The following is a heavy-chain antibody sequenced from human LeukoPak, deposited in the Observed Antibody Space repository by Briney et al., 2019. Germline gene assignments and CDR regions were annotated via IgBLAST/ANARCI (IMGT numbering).Heavy chain of an antibody. CDR1: GFTFNTYA. J-gene: IGHJ2*01. Sequence: GGSLRLSCAASGFTFNTYAMNWVRQAPGKGLEWVAVIWYDGSNEYYANSVKGRFTISRDNSKNTLYLQMNSLRAEDSAVYFCARDSASIAAAVYWYFDLWGRGTLVTVSS. V-gene: IGHV3-33*01. CDR3: ARDSASIAAAVYWYFDL. D-gene: IGHD6-13*01. CDR2: IWYDGSNE.